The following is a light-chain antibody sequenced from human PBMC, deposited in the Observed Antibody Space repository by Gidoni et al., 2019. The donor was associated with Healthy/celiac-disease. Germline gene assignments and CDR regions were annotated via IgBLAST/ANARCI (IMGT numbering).Light chain of an antibody. CDR1: QSINSY. CDR3: QQSYSTPRP. V-gene: IGKV1-39*01. Sequence: DIQMTQSPSSLSASVGDRVTITCRASQSINSYLNWYQQKPGKAPKLLIYAASSLQSGVPSRFSGSGSGTDLTLTISSLQPEDFATYYCQQSYSTPRPFGQGTKVEIK. J-gene: IGKJ1*01. CDR2: AAS.